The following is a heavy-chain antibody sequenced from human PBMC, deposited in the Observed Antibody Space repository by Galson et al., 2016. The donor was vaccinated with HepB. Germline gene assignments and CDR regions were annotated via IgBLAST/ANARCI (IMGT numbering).Heavy chain of an antibody. CDR3: ARGGLGNYYAYGMDV. CDR2: INGTGTIT. D-gene: IGHD1-26*01. V-gene: IGHV3-23*01. CDR1: GLSFSPYA. Sequence: SLRLSCAASGLSFSPYAVSWVRQAPGKGLDWVSAINGTGTITKYADSVKGRLTISRDNSKNTMYLQVNSLKAEDTAVYYCARGGLGNYYAYGMDVWGHGTTVTVSS. J-gene: IGHJ6*02.